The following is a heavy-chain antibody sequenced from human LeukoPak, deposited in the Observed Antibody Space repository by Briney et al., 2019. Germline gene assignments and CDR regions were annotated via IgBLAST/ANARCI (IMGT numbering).Heavy chain of an antibody. J-gene: IGHJ3*02. D-gene: IGHD6-13*01. V-gene: IGHV4-31*03. Sequence: SETLSLTCTVSGGSIASDNYFWSWIRQHPEKGLEWIGYIFYSGTAYYNPSLKSRVTISVDTSKNQFSLKLDSVIAADTAVYYCAREVNEPASTDAFDIWGQGTMVTVSS. CDR2: IFYSGTA. CDR3: AREVNEPASTDAFDI. CDR1: GGSIASDNYF.